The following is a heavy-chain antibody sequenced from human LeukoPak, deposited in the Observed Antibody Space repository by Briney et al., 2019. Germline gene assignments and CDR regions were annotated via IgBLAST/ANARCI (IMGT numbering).Heavy chain of an antibody. CDR1: GGSISSHY. J-gene: IGHJ6*03. V-gene: IGHV4-59*11. CDR3: ARERAAYYYMDV. CDR2: IHYSGST. Sequence: SGILSLTCTVSGGSISSHYWSWIRQPPGKGLEWIGYIHYSGSTNYNPSLKSRVTISVDTSKNQFSLKLSSVTAADTAVYYCARERAAYYYMDVWGKGTTVTVSS. D-gene: IGHD6-25*01.